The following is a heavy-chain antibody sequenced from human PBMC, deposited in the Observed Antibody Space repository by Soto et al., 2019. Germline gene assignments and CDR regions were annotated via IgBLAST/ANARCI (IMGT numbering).Heavy chain of an antibody. CDR1: GYTFTGYC. CDR3: ARSGVLYYDFWSGYYTGTENGWFDP. D-gene: IGHD3-3*01. J-gene: IGHJ5*02. CDR2: INPNSGGT. Sequence: GASVKVSCKASGYTFTGYCMHWVRQAPGQGLEWMGWINPNSGGTNYAQKFQGRVTMTRDTSISTAYMELSRLRSDDTAVYYCARSGVLYYDFWSGYYTGTENGWFDPWGQGTLVTVSS. V-gene: IGHV1-2*02.